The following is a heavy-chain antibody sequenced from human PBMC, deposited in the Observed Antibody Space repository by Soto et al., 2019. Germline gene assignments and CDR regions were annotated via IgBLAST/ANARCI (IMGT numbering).Heavy chain of an antibody. CDR2: IMPGSSHI. CDR3: AKNRGVEVTTRFFDY. D-gene: IGHD4-17*01. Sequence: GGSLRLSCAASGFTFSIYSMNWVRQAPGKGLEWVSYIMPGSSHIFYADSVKGRFTISRDNAKNSLYLQMNSLRAEDTAVYYCAKNRGVEVTTRFFDYWGQGTLVTVSS. V-gene: IGHV3-48*01. CDR1: GFTFSIYS. J-gene: IGHJ4*02.